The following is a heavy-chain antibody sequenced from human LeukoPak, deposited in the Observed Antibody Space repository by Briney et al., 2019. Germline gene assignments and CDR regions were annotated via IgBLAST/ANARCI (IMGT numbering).Heavy chain of an antibody. CDR1: GFTSSGFA. Sequence: PGGSLRLSSAASGFTSSGFAMHCVRQAAGKGLEWVGRIRSKRNNYATAYAASVKGRFTISRDDSKNTVYLYMDSLNTEATDLYYCSRLVDSSPIEVALDIGGQGTVVTVSS. V-gene: IGHV3-73*01. CDR2: IRSKRNNYAT. J-gene: IGHJ3*02. CDR3: SRLVDSSPIEVALDI. D-gene: IGHD2-21*01.